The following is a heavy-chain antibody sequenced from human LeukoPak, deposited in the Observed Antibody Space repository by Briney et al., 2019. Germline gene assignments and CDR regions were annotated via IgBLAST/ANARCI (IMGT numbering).Heavy chain of an antibody. V-gene: IGHV1-69*05. D-gene: IGHD3-22*01. J-gene: IGHJ4*02. CDR1: GGTFSSYA. CDR3: ATNYYDSSGYYYGFDY. Sequence: ASVKVSCKASGGTFSSYAISWVRQAPGQGLEWMGGIIPIFGTTNYAQKFQGRVTITTDESTSTAYMELSSLRSEDTDVYYCATNYYDSSGYYYGFDYWGQGTLVTVSS. CDR2: IIPIFGTT.